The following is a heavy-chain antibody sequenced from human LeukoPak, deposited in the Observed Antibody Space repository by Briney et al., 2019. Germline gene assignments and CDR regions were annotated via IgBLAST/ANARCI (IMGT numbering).Heavy chain of an antibody. CDR3: AIYCSSTSCYIFGPFI. V-gene: IGHV1-69*13. Sequence: SVKVSCKASGGPFSSYAISWVRQAPGQGLEWMGGIIPIFGTANYAQKFQGRVTITADESTSTAYMELSSLRSEDTAVYYCAIYCSSTSCYIFGPFIWGQGTMVTVSS. CDR1: GGPFSSYA. CDR2: IIPIFGTA. D-gene: IGHD2-2*02. J-gene: IGHJ3*02.